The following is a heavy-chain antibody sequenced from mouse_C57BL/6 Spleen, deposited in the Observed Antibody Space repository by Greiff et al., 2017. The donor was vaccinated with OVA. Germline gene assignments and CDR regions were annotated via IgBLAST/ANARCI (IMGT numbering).Heavy chain of an antibody. J-gene: IGHJ1*03. V-gene: IGHV10-3*01. CDR2: IRRKSSNSAT. CDR1: GFTFNTYA. CDR3: VRDGNYVEYFDV. D-gene: IGHD2-1*01. Sequence: EVQLVESGGGLVQPKGSLKLSCAASGFTFNTYAMHWVRQTPGKGLEWVARIRRKSSNSATYCADTGKDRLTISRDDSQSMLYLQMNNLKTEDTAMYYCVRDGNYVEYFDVWGTGTTVTVSS.